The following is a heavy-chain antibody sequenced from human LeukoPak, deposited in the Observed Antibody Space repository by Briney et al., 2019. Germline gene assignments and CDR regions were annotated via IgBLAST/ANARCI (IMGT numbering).Heavy chain of an antibody. J-gene: IGHJ4*02. CDR1: GFTFSSYS. CDR3: ARDRGARIPPSR. CDR2: ISSSSSYI. V-gene: IGHV3-21*01. D-gene: IGHD3-10*01. Sequence: GGSLRLSCAASGFTFSSYSMNWVRQAPGKGLEWVSSISSSSSYIYYADSVKGRFTISRDNAKNSLYLQMNSLGAEDTAVYYCARDRGARIPPSRWGQGTLVTVSS.